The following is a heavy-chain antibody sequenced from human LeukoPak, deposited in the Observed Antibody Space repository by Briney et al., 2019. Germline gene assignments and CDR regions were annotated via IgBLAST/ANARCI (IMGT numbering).Heavy chain of an antibody. CDR3: AKGSTYYYGSGRSTAPIDY. J-gene: IGHJ4*02. CDR1: GFTFSSYG. V-gene: IGHV3-30*18. D-gene: IGHD3-10*01. CDR2: ISYDGSNK. Sequence: GGSLRLSCAASGFTFSSYGMHWVRQAPGKGLEWVAVISYDGSNKYYADSVKGRFTISRDNSKNTLYLQMNSLRAEDTAVYYCAKGSTYYYGSGRSTAPIDYWGQGTLFTVSS.